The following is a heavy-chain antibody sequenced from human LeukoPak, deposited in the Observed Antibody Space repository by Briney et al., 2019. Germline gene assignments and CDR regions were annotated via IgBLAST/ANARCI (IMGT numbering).Heavy chain of an antibody. CDR2: IIPSFGTA. CDR1: GGTFSSYA. CDR3: ASRPDQHLLYYFDY. D-gene: IGHD2-15*01. J-gene: IGHJ4*02. Sequence: SSVKVPCKASGGTFSSYAISWVRQAPGQGLEWMGRIIPSFGTANYAQKFQGRVTMTSDASISTAYMELSSLRSDDTAVYYCASRPDQHLLYYFDYWGQGALVTVSS. V-gene: IGHV1-69*05.